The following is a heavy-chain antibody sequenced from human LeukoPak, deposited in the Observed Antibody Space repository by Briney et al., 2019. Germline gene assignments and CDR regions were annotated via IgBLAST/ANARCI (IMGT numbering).Heavy chain of an antibody. CDR1: GFTFSSNT. D-gene: IGHD6-19*01. CDR2: ISGSGSST. CDR3: AKLSSYSSGWG. Sequence: GESLRLSCAASGFTFSSNTMNWVRQAPGKGLEWVSGISGSGSSTYYADSVKGRFTISRDNSKNTVYLQMNSLRAEDTAVYYCAKLSSYSSGWGWGQGTLVTVSS. J-gene: IGHJ4*02. V-gene: IGHV3-23*01.